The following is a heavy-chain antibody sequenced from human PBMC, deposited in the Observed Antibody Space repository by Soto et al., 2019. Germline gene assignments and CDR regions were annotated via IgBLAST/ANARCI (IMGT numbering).Heavy chain of an antibody. D-gene: IGHD2-2*01. Sequence: GGSLRLSCSASGFSFSDYYMTWVRQAPGKGPEWVANIKQDGSEIYYVDSVKGRFTISRDNAKSSLYLQMTSLRAEDTAVYHCAKSLSAIPGDSWGQGTLVNVSS. CDR3: AKSLSAIPGDS. J-gene: IGHJ4*02. V-gene: IGHV3-7*03. CDR2: IKQDGSEI. CDR1: GFSFSDYY.